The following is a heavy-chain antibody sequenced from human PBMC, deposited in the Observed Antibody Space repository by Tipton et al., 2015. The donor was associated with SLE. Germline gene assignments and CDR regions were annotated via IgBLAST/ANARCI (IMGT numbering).Heavy chain of an antibody. Sequence: TLSLTCTVSGGSISSSSYYWGWIRQPPGKGLEWIGSIYYSGSTYYNPSLKSRVTISVDTSKNQFSLKLTSVTAADTAVYYCARGPPFMEWERNWFDPWGQGTLVTVSS. V-gene: IGHV4-39*07. CDR3: ARGPPFMEWERNWFDP. CDR1: GGSISSSSYY. J-gene: IGHJ5*02. D-gene: IGHD3-3*02. CDR2: IYYSGST.